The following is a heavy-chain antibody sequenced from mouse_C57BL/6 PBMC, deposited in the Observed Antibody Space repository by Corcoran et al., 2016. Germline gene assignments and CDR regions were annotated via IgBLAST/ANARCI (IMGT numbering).Heavy chain of an antibody. V-gene: IGHV1-81*01. D-gene: IGHD2-4*01. Sequence: QVQLQQSGAELARPGASVKLSCKASGYTFTSYGISWVKQRTGQGLEWIGEIYPRSGNTYYNEKFKGKATLTADKSSSTAYMELRSPTSEDSAVYFCARGRLRGYYYAMDYWGQGTSVTVSS. CDR3: ARGRLRGYYYAMDY. J-gene: IGHJ4*01. CDR2: IYPRSGNT. CDR1: GYTFTSYG.